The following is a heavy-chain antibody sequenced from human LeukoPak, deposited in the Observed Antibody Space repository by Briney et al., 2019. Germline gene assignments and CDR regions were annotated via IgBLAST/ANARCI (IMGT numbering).Heavy chain of an antibody. V-gene: IGHV4-59*08. CDR3: ARPAVGQYSNSWYDH. CDR1: GGSISSYY. D-gene: IGHD6-6*01. CDR2: IFYSGST. Sequence: SETLSLTCTVSGGSISSYYWSWIRQPPGKGLEWIGYIFYSGSTNYNPSLKSRVTISVDTSKNQFSLKLSSVTAADTAVYYCARPAVGQYSNSWYDHWGQGTLVTVSS. J-gene: IGHJ5*02.